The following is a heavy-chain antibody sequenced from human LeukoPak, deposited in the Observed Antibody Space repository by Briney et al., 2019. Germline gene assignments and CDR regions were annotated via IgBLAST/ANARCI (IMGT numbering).Heavy chain of an antibody. CDR1: GYTFTSYD. Sequence: ASVKVSCKASGYTFTSYDINWVRQATGQGLEWMGWMNPNSGNTGYAQKFRGRVTMTRNTSISTAYMELSSLRSEDTAVYYCARGASQVLTTLYYYYYYGMDVWGQGTTVTVSS. CDR3: ARGASQVLTTLYYYYYYGMDV. J-gene: IGHJ6*02. D-gene: IGHD1-1*01. V-gene: IGHV1-8*01. CDR2: MNPNSGNT.